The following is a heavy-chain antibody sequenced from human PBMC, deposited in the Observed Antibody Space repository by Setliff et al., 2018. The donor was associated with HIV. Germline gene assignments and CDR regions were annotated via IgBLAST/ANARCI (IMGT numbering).Heavy chain of an antibody. CDR1: GFTFSTYW. CDR2: INNDETIT. D-gene: IGHD6-13*01. J-gene: IGHJ6*02. V-gene: IGHV3-74*01. CDR3: AKDHAEAMEQQLVPEYYGMDV. Sequence: PGGSLRLSCAASGFTFSTYWMHWVRQAPGKGLMWVSHINNDETITKYADSVEGRFTISRDNAKNTVYLQMNSLRPEDTAIYYCAKDHAEAMEQQLVPEYYGMDVWGQGTTVTVSS.